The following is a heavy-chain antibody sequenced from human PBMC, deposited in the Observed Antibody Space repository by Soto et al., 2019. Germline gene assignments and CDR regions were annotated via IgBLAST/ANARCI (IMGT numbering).Heavy chain of an antibody. CDR3: AREGGIVGATAADY. Sequence: QVQLQESGPGLVKPSQTLSLTCTVSGGSISSGGYYWSRIRQHPGKGLEWIGYISYSGSTYYNPSLKSRVTISVDTSKNQFSLKLSSVTAADTAVYYCAREGGIVGATAADYWGQGTLVTVSS. J-gene: IGHJ4*02. D-gene: IGHD1-26*01. V-gene: IGHV4-31*03. CDR2: ISYSGST. CDR1: GGSISSGGYY.